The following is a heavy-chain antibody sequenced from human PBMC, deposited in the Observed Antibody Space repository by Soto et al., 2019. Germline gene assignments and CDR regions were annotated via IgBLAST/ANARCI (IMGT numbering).Heavy chain of an antibody. Sequence: GSLRLSCAAAGFTASSNYMSWVRQAPGKVLGWVSVIYSGGSTYYADSVKGRFTISRDNSKNTRYLQMNSLRAEDTAVYYCARDSTGYSSRWLTGYYYNGMDLWGQGPTATVS. V-gene: IGHV3-53*01. D-gene: IGHD6-13*01. CDR1: GFTASSNY. CDR3: ARDSTGYSSRWLTGYYYNGMDL. CDR2: IYSGGST. J-gene: IGHJ6*02.